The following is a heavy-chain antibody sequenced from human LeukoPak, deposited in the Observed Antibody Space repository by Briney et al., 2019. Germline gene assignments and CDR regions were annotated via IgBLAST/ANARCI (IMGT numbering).Heavy chain of an antibody. V-gene: IGHV3-21*01. CDR3: ARAAAYSH. J-gene: IGHJ4*02. Sequence: GGSLRLSCVGSDNSFNSYIINWVRQAPGKGLEWVSSISSSSSYIYYADSVKGRFTISRDNAKNSLYLQMNSLRAEDTAVYYCARAAAYSHWGQGTLVIVSS. CDR2: ISSSSSYI. D-gene: IGHD4-11*01. CDR1: DNSFNSYI.